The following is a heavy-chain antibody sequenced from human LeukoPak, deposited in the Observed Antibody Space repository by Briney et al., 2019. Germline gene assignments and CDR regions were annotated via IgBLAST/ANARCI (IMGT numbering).Heavy chain of an antibody. J-gene: IGHJ4*02. CDR2: IWYDGSIK. CDR3: TRAGHNWEHDY. CDR1: GFTFSTYG. D-gene: IGHD5-24*01. Sequence: GGSLRLSCAASGFTFSTYGMHWVRQAPGKGLEWVAVIWYDGSIKDYADSVKGRFTISRDNSKNTMYLQMNSLRADDTAVYYCTRAGHNWEHDYWGRGTLVTVSS. V-gene: IGHV3-33*01.